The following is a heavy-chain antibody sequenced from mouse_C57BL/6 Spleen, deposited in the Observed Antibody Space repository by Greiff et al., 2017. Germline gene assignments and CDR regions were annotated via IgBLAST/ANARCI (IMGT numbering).Heavy chain of an antibody. D-gene: IGHD4-1*01. Sequence: VQLQQSGAELARPGASVKLSCKASGYTFTSYGISWVKQRTGQGLEWIGEIYPRSGNTYYNEKFKGKATLTADKSSSTAYMELRSLTSEDSAVYFCARGANWDVQGGFDYWGQGTTLTVSS. V-gene: IGHV1-81*01. J-gene: IGHJ2*01. CDR1: GYTFTSYG. CDR2: IYPRSGNT. CDR3: ARGANWDVQGGFDY.